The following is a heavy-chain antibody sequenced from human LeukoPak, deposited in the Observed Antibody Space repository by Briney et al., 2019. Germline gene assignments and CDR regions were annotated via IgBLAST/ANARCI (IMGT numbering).Heavy chain of an antibody. D-gene: IGHD2-2*01. V-gene: IGHV3-53*01. Sequence: GGSLRLSCAASGFTVSSNYMTWVRQAPGRGLEWVSVIYSGGSTYYADSVKGRFTISRDNSKNTLYLQMNSLRAEDTAVYYCAKEPSVVPAAMRYYFDYWGQGTLVTLS. CDR2: IYSGGST. CDR3: AKEPSVVPAAMRYYFDY. CDR1: GFTVSSNY. J-gene: IGHJ4*02.